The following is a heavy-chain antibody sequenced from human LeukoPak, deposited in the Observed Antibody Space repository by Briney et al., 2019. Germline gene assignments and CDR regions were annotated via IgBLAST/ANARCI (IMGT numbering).Heavy chain of an antibody. CDR3: AKYCTTTSCYPGSYYGMDV. V-gene: IGHV3-23*01. D-gene: IGHD2-2*01. J-gene: IGHJ6*02. CDR1: GFTFTNYA. Sequence: PGGSLRLSCVASGFTFTNYAMTWVRQAPGKELEWVSCISGSGDNAQYGDSVKGRFTVSRDNSKNTLYLQMSSLRADDTAVYYCAKYCTTTSCYPGSYYGMDVWGQGTTVTVSS. CDR2: ISGSGDNA.